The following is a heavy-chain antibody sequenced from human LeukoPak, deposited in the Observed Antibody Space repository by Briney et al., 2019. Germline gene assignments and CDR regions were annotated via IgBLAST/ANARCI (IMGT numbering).Heavy chain of an antibody. V-gene: IGHV1-24*01. J-gene: IGHJ4*02. CDR1: GYTLTELS. CDR2: FDPEDGET. CDR3: ATADYGDYVYAFDY. D-gene: IGHD4-17*01. Sequence: GASVKVSCKVSGYTLTELSMHWVRQAPGKGLEWMGGFDPEDGETIYAQKFQGRVTITEDTSTDTAYMELSSLRSEDTAVYYCATADYGDYVYAFDYWGQGTLVTVSS.